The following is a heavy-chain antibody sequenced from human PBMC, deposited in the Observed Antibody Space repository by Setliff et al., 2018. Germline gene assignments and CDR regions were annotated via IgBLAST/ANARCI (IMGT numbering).Heavy chain of an antibody. CDR1: GFIFGDCA. J-gene: IGHJ4*02. CDR2: IRTKAHGGTT. Sequence: GGSLRLSCTVSGFIFGDCALTWVRQAPGRGLEWVGFIRTKAHGGTTECAASVKGRISISRDNAKNSLYLQMNSLRAEDTAVYYCAKLVQHPYWGQGTLVTVSS. V-gene: IGHV3-49*04. D-gene: IGHD1-1*01. CDR3: AKLVQHPY.